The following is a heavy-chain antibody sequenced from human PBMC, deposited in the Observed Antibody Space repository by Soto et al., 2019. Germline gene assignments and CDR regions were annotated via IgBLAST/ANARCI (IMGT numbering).Heavy chain of an antibody. V-gene: IGHV4-34*01. CDR3: AGKTTVVTLPY. CDR1: GGSFSGYY. CDR2: INHSGST. Sequence: SETLSLTCAVYGGSFSGYYWSWIRQPPGKGLEWIGEINHSGSTNYNPFLKSRVTISVDTSKNQFSLKLSSVTAADTAVYYCAGKTTVVTLPYWGQGTLVTVSS. D-gene: IGHD4-17*01. J-gene: IGHJ4*02.